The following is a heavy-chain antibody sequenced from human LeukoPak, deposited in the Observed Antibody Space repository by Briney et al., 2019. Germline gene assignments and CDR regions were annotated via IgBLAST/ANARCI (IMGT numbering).Heavy chain of an antibody. CDR2: IIPIFGIA. CDR1: GGTFSSYA. V-gene: IGHV1-69*04. D-gene: IGHD2-15*01. J-gene: IGHJ2*01. Sequence: ASVKVSCKASGGTFSSYAISWVRQAPGQGLEWMGRIIPIFGIASYAQKFQGRATITADKSTSTAYMELSSLRSEDTAVYYCARVRCSGGSCYSLDWYFDLWGRGTLVTVSS. CDR3: ARVRCSGGSCYSLDWYFDL.